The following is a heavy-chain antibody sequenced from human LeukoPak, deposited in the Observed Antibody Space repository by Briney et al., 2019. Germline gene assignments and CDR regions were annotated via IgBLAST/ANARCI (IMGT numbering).Heavy chain of an antibody. CDR1: GGSFSGYF. CDR2: INPRGIT. V-gene: IGHV4-34*01. Sequence: SETLSLSCDVSGGSFSGYFWSWIRQPPGKGLEWIGEINPRGITDYSPSLKSRASMSIDTSKNQFSLKLSSVTAADTAVYYCARDLVGLWLGNGDVWGQGTTVTVSS. D-gene: IGHD3-10*01. J-gene: IGHJ6*02. CDR3: ARDLVGLWLGNGDV.